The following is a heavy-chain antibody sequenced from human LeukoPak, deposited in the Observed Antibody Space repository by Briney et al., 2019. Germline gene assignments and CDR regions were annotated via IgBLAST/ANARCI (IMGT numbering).Heavy chain of an antibody. CDR3: ARGSTVRLGIHRPYFDY. J-gene: IGHJ4*02. D-gene: IGHD2-2*01. Sequence: SGTLSLTCAVSGGSISSSNWWRWVRQPPGKGLEWIGEIYHSGSTNYNPSFKSRVTMSVDKSKSQFSLKLSSVTAADTAVYYCARGSTVRLGIHRPYFDYWGQGTLVTASS. V-gene: IGHV4-4*02. CDR1: GGSISSSNW. CDR2: IYHSGST.